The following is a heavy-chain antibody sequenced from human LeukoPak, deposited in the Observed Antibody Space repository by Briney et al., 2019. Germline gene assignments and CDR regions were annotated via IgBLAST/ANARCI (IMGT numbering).Heavy chain of an antibody. CDR2: IYHSGNA. CDR1: SYSISSGYY. Sequence: SETLSLTCTVSSYSISSGYYWGWIRQPPGKGLEWIGNIYHSGNAYYKPSLKSRVTISVDTSKNQFSLKLSSVTAADTAVYYCARLRDYYYNYMDVWGKGTTVTISS. CDR3: ARLRDYYYNYMDV. J-gene: IGHJ6*03. V-gene: IGHV4-38-2*02.